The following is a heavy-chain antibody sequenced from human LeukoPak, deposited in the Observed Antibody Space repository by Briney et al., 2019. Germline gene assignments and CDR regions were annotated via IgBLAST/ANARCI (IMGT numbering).Heavy chain of an antibody. CDR3: ARRTADYYYYYYMDV. D-gene: IGHD6-13*01. V-gene: IGHV4-59*12. CDR1: GGSISSYY. CDR2: IYYSGST. Sequence: SETLSLTCTVSGGSISSYYWSWIRQPPGKGLEWIGYIYYSGSTNYNPSLKSRVTISVDTSKNQFSLKLSSVTAADTAVYYCARRTADYYYYYYMDVWDKGTTVTVSS. J-gene: IGHJ6*03.